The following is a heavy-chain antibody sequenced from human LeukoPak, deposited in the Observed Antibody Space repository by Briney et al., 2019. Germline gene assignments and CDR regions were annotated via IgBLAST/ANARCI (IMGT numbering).Heavy chain of an antibody. CDR2: MKQDGSET. Sequence: GGSLRLSCAASGFTFSNYWMSWVRQAPGKGLEWVANMKQDGSETYYVDSVKGRFTISRDNAKNSLYLQMNSLRAEDTAVYYCARDKIVGATHFDYWGQGALVTVPS. D-gene: IGHD1-26*01. CDR1: GFTFSNYW. V-gene: IGHV3-7*01. CDR3: ARDKIVGATHFDY. J-gene: IGHJ4*02.